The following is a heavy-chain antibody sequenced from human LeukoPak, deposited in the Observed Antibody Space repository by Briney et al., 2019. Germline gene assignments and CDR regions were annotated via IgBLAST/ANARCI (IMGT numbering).Heavy chain of an antibody. V-gene: IGHV3-30-3*01. Sequence: GSLRLSCAASGFTFSSYAMHWVRQAPGKGLEWVAVISYDGSNKYYADSVKGRFTISRDNSKNTLYLQMNSLRAEDTAVYYCARDSGWSGSYSGAFDIWGQGTMVTVSS. CDR3: ARDSGWSGSYSGAFDI. D-gene: IGHD1-26*01. CDR1: GFTFSSYA. CDR2: ISYDGSNK. J-gene: IGHJ3*02.